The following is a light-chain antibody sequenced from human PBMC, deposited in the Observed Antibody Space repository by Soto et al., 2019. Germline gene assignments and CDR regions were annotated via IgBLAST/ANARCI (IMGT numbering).Light chain of an antibody. J-gene: IGKJ1*01. Sequence: EIVLTQSPATLSSSPGETATLSCRASQYVGTRLAWYHHKPGQAPRLLIYYTSNRATGIPARFSGSGSGTDFTLTISSLAPEDFAIYYCHQRQSWPRTCGQGTKVEIK. V-gene: IGKV3-11*01. CDR1: QYVGTR. CDR3: HQRQSWPRT. CDR2: YTS.